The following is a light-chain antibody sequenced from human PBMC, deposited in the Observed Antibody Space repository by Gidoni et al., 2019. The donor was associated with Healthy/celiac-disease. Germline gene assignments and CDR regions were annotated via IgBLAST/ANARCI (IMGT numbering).Light chain of an antibody. J-gene: IGKJ1*01. CDR2: DAS. Sequence: EIVLTQSPATLSLSPGERATLSCRASQSVSSYLAWYQQKPGQAPRLLIYDASTRATGIPARFSGSGSGTDFTLTISSLEPEDFAVYYCQQRSNWWTFGQGTKVGIK. V-gene: IGKV3-11*01. CDR1: QSVSSY. CDR3: QQRSNWWT.